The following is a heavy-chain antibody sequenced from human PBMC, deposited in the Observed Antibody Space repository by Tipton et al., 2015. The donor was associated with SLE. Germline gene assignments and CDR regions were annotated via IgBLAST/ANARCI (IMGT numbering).Heavy chain of an antibody. Sequence: SLRLSCTASGFTFSSQEMNWVRQAPGKGLEWVSYISSGGTFIHYADAVKGRFTISRDNAKNSLYLQMNSLRAEDTAVYYCARDLDDGDYKDAFNMWGQGTMITVSS. D-gene: IGHD4/OR15-4a*01. J-gene: IGHJ3*02. CDR2: ISSGGTFI. CDR1: GFTFSSQE. CDR3: ARDLDDGDYKDAFNM. V-gene: IGHV3-48*03.